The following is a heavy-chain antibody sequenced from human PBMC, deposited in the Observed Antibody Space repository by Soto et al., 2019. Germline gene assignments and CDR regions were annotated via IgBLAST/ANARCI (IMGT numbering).Heavy chain of an antibody. Sequence: GSLRLSCAASGFTFSSYAMSWVRQAPGKGLEWVSAIRGSGGSTYYADSVKGRFTISRDNSKNTLYLQMNSLRAEDTAVYYCAKCSIRYFDWLLYDRFPGRGWFDPWGQGTLVTVSS. CDR2: IRGSGGST. CDR3: AKCSIRYFDWLLYDRFPGRGWFDP. CDR1: GFTFSSYA. D-gene: IGHD3-9*01. J-gene: IGHJ5*02. V-gene: IGHV3-23*01.